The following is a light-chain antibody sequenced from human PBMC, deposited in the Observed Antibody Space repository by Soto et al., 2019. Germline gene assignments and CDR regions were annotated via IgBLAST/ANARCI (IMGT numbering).Light chain of an antibody. V-gene: IGKV1-5*01. CDR2: DAS. CDR1: QTISTW. Sequence: DIQMTQSPSTLSASVGDRVTISCRSSQTISTWLAWYQQKPGKAPKLLIYDASSLDTGVPSRFSGSGFGTEFTLTISSLQPDDFATYFCQQYNSYSWTSGQGTKV. J-gene: IGKJ1*01. CDR3: QQYNSYSWT.